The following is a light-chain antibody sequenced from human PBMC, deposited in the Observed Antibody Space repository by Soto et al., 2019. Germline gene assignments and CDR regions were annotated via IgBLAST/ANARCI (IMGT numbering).Light chain of an antibody. J-gene: IGKJ1*01. V-gene: IGKV3-11*01. CDR2: DAS. Sequence: EIVLTQSPATLSLSPGERATLSCRASQSVSSYLAWYQQKPGQAPRLLIYDASNRATGIPARFSGSGSGTDFTLPISSREPEDFAAYYCQQRSNWPWPFGQGTKVEIK. CDR3: QQRSNWPWP. CDR1: QSVSSY.